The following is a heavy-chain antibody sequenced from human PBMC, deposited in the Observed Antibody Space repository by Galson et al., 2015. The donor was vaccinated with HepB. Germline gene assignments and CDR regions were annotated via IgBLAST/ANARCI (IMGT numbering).Heavy chain of an antibody. D-gene: IGHD6-19*01. Sequence: SLRLSCAVSGFTLSSFWMTRVRQAPGKGLEWVSSISSSSSYIYYADSVKGRFTISRDNAKNSLYLQMNSLRAEDTAVYYCARDPREWLVYYYYYGMDVWGQGTTVTVSS. CDR1: GFTLSSFW. CDR2: ISSSSSYI. J-gene: IGHJ6*02. CDR3: ARDPREWLVYYYYYGMDV. V-gene: IGHV3-21*01.